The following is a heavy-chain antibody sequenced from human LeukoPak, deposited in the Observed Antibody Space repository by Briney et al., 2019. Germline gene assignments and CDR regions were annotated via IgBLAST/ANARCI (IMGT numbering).Heavy chain of an antibody. J-gene: IGHJ3*01. D-gene: IGHD5-24*01. V-gene: IGHV5-51*01. Sequence: GESLKISRKGSGYSFTTYWIGWVRQMPGKGLEWMGIIYPGDSDTRYSPSFQGQVTISADKSISTAYLQWSSLRASDTAMYYCARGRATISDAFDFWGQGTMVTVSS. CDR1: GYSFTTYW. CDR2: IYPGDSDT. CDR3: ARGRATISDAFDF.